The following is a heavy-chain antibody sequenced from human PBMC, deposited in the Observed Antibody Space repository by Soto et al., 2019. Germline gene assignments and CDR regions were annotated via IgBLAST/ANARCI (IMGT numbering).Heavy chain of an antibody. D-gene: IGHD6-6*01. CDR1: GFTVSSNY. J-gene: IGHJ4*02. CDR3: ARAVTVAARPPYPYYFDY. CDR2: IYSGGST. V-gene: IGHV3-53*05. Sequence: GGSLRLSCAASGFTVSSNYMSWVRQAPGKGLEWVSVIYSGGSTYYADSVKGRFTISRDNSKNTLYLQMNSLRSEDTAVYYCARAVTVAARPPYPYYFDYWGQGTLVTVSS.